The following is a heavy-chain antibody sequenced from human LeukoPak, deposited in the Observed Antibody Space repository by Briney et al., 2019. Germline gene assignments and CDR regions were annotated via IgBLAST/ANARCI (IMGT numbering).Heavy chain of an antibody. CDR2: INHSGST. D-gene: IGHD2-2*01. J-gene: IGHJ5*02. Sequence: SQTLSLTCTVSGGSISSGDYYWSWIRQPPGKGLEWIGEINHSGSTNYNPSLKSRVTISVDTSKNQFSLKLSSVTAADTAVYYCAREPAAIILGLNWFDPWGQGTLVTVSS. CDR3: AREPAAIILGLNWFDP. CDR1: GGSISSGDYY. V-gene: IGHV4-30-4*01.